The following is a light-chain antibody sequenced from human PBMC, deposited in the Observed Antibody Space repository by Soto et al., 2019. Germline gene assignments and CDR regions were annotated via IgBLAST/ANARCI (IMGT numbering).Light chain of an antibody. Sequence: EIVLTQSPGTLSLSPGERATLSCRASQSVSSYLAWYQQKPGQAPRLLIYGASSRATGIPDRFSGSGSGTDSTLTISRLEPEDFAVDYCQQYGSSSMTFGQGTKVEIK. CDR2: GAS. J-gene: IGKJ1*01. CDR1: QSVSSY. V-gene: IGKV3-20*01. CDR3: QQYGSSSMT.